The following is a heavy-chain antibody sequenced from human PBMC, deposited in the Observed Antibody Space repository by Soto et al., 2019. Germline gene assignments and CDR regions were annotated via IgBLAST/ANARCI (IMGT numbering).Heavy chain of an antibody. J-gene: IGHJ6*02. CDR2: ISAYNGST. CDR1: GYTFASFG. V-gene: IGHV1-18*01. D-gene: IGHD3-22*01. Sequence: ASVKVSCKASGYTFASFGISWVRRAPGQGLEWMGWISAYNGSTNYAQKLQGRVTMTTDTSTSTAYMEVRSLRSDDTAVYYCARDGYYDSSGYNNYYYYYGMDVWGQGTTVTVSS. CDR3: ARDGYYDSSGYNNYYYYYGMDV.